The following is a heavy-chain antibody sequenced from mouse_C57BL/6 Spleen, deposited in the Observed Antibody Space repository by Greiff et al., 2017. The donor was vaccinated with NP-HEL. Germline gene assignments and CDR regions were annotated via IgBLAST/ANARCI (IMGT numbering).Heavy chain of an antibody. D-gene: IGHD2-14*01. CDR1: GYSFTGYF. CDR2: INPYNGDT. Sequence: DVKLQESGPELVKPGDSVKISCKASGYSFTGYFMNWVMQSHGKSLEWIGRINPYNGDTFYNQKFKGKATLTVDKSSSTAHMELRSLTSEDSAVYYCARGDRTWFAYWGQGTLVTVSA. V-gene: IGHV1-20*01. J-gene: IGHJ3*01. CDR3: ARGDRTWFAY.